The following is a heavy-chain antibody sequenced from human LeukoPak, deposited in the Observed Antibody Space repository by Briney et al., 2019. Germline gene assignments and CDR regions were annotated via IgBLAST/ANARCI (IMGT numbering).Heavy chain of an antibody. Sequence: ASVKVSCKASGYTFHNYGISWVRQAPGQGLEWMGWISPYSGNTDYTERLQGRVTMTTDTSTTTAFMELRSLRSDDTAVYYCARETRKNAGAGTDFFDYWGQGTLVTVSS. D-gene: IGHD6-13*01. V-gene: IGHV1-18*01. J-gene: IGHJ4*02. CDR2: ISPYSGNT. CDR3: ARETRKNAGAGTDFFDY. CDR1: GYTFHNYG.